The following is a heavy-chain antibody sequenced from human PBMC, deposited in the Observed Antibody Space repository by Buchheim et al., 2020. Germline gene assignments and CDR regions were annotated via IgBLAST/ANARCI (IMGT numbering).Heavy chain of an antibody. CDR2: INPGGEPI. D-gene: IGHD3-10*01. J-gene: IGHJ4*02. Sequence: QVQLVQSGAEVKKPGASVRISCKASGYTFTRFYIHWFRQAPGQGLEWMGIINPGGEPITYALKFQGRVTMTRDTSTNTVYMELSSLRSEDTAMYYCARELGSTYYFDYWDQGTL. V-gene: IGHV1-46*03. CDR3: ARELGSTYYFDY. CDR1: GYTFTRFY.